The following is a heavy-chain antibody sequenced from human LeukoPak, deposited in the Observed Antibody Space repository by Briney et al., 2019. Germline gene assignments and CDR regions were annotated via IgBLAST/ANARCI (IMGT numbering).Heavy chain of an antibody. Sequence: ASVMVSCKASGYTFTSYYMHWVRQAPGQGLEWMGIINPSGGSTSYAQKFQGRVTMTRDMSTSTVYMELSSLRSEDTAVYYCARDFSGDYFDYWGQGTLVTVSS. D-gene: IGHD2/OR15-2a*01. CDR1: GYTFTSYY. CDR3: ARDFSGDYFDY. J-gene: IGHJ4*02. CDR2: INPSGGST. V-gene: IGHV1-46*01.